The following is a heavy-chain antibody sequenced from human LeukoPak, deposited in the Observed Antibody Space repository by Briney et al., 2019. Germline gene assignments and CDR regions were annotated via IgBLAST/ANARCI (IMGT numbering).Heavy chain of an antibody. J-gene: IGHJ4*02. V-gene: IGHV1-69*13. CDR1: GGTFSSYA. CDR3: AGVVPARGHDY. D-gene: IGHD2-2*01. CDR2: IIPIFGTV. Sequence: SVKVSCKASGGTFSSYAISWVRQAPGQGLEWMGGIIPIFGTVNYAQKFQGRVTITADESTSTAYMELSSLRSEDTAVYYCAGVVPARGHDYWGQGTLVTVSS.